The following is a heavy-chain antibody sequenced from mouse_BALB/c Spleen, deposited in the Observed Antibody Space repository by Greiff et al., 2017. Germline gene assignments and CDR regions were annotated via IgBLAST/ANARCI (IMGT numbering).Heavy chain of an antibody. CDR1: SYTFTDYA. J-gene: IGHJ4*01. V-gene: IGHV1-67*01. D-gene: IGHD2-1*01. Sequence: QVQLQQSGPELVRPGVSVKISCKGSSYTFTDYAMHWVKQSHAKSLEWIGVISTYYGNTNYNQKFKGKATMTVDKSSSTAYMELARLTSEDSAVYYCARTGYGNYGSGAMDYWGQGTSVTVSS. CDR3: ARTGYGNYGSGAMDY. CDR2: ISTYYGNT.